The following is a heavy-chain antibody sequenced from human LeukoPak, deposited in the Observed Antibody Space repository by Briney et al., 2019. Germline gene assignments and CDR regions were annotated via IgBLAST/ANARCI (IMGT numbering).Heavy chain of an antibody. CDR1: GGSISSGTYY. D-gene: IGHD6-19*01. CDR3: ARGGSGWAYDFDY. Sequence: PSQTLSLTCTVSGGSISSGTYYWSWIRQPAGKGLEWIGRIYNSGSANYNPSLKGRVTISVDTSKNQFSLKLTSVTAADTAVYFCARGGSGWAYDFDYWGQGTLVTVSS. CDR2: IYNSGSA. J-gene: IGHJ4*02. V-gene: IGHV4-61*02.